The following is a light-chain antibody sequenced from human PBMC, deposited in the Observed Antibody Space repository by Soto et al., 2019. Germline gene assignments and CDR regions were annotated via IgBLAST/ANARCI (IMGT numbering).Light chain of an antibody. J-gene: IGLJ2*01. Sequence: QSALTQPASVSGSPGQAITISCTGTSSDVGSYNYVSWYQQHPGKAPKLMIYEVSNRPSGVSNRFSGSKSGNTASLTISGLQAEDEADYYCSSYTSSSPLVFGGGTKVTV. CDR1: SSDVGSYNY. CDR2: EVS. CDR3: SSYTSSSPLV. V-gene: IGLV2-14*01.